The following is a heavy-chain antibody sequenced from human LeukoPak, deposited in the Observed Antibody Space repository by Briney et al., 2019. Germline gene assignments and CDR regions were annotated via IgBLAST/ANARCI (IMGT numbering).Heavy chain of an antibody. V-gene: IGHV1-2*02. CDR1: GYNFTGYY. D-gene: IGHD6-13*01. CDR2: INPNSGGT. Sequence: AASVKVSCKASGYNFTGYYMHWVRQAPGQGLEWMGWINPNSGGTNYAQKFQGRVTMTRDMSISTAYMELSRLRSDDTAVYYCAREAAAPGENYFDYWGQGTLVTVSS. J-gene: IGHJ4*02. CDR3: AREAAAPGENYFDY.